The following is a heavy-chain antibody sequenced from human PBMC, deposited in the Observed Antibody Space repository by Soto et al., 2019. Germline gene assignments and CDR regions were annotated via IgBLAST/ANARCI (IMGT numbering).Heavy chain of an antibody. CDR2: IYYSGST. CDR3: ARDLSGIAAAGTKAIEYNWFDP. CDR1: GGSISSYY. D-gene: IGHD6-13*01. Sequence: PSETLSLTCTVSGGSISSYYWSWIRQPPGKGLEWIGYIYYSGSTNYNPSLKSRVTISVDTSKNQFSLKLSSVTAADTAVYYCARDLSGIAAAGTKAIEYNWFDPWGQGTLVTVPQ. V-gene: IGHV4-59*01. J-gene: IGHJ5*02.